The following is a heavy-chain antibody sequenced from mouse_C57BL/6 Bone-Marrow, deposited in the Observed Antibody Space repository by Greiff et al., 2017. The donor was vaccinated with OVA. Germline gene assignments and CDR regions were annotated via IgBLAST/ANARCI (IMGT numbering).Heavy chain of an antibody. CDR3: ARWYDAFLYYFDY. J-gene: IGHJ2*01. Sequence: VQLKESGPVLVKPGASVKMSCKASGYTFTDYYMNWVKQSHGKSLEWIGVINPYNGGTSYNQKFKGKATLTVDKSSSTAYMELNSLTSEDSAVYFYARWYDAFLYYFDYWGQGTTLTVSS. V-gene: IGHV1-19*01. CDR1: GYTFTDYY. D-gene: IGHD2-3*01. CDR2: INPYNGGT.